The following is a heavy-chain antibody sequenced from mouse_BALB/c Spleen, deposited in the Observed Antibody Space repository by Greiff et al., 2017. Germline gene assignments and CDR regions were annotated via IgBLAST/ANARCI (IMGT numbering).Heavy chain of an antibody. D-gene: IGHD1-1*01. V-gene: IGHV5-6*01. CDR1: GFTFSSYG. CDR2: ISSGGSYT. Sequence: EVQRVESGGDLVKPGGSLKLSCAASGFTFSSYGMSWVRQTPDKRLEWVATISSGGSYTYYPDSVKGRFTISRDNAKNTLYLQMSSLKSEDTAMYYCARHAYGSSPYAMDYWGQGTSVTVSS. J-gene: IGHJ4*01. CDR3: ARHAYGSSPYAMDY.